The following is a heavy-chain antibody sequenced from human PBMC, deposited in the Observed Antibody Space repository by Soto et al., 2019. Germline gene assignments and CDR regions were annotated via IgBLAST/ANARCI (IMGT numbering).Heavy chain of an antibody. D-gene: IGHD4-17*01. CDR2: IYYSGST. J-gene: IGHJ3*02. V-gene: IGHV4-31*03. Sequence: PSETLSLTCTVSGGSISSGGYYWGWIRQHPGKGLEWIGYIYYSGSTYYNPSLKSRVTISVDTSKNQFSLKLSSVTAADTAVYYCARATTVTTLGSVAFDIWGQGTMVTVSS. CDR1: GGSISSGGYY. CDR3: ARATTVTTLGSVAFDI.